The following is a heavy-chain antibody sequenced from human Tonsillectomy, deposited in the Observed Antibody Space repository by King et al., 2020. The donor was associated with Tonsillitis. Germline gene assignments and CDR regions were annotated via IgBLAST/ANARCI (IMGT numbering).Heavy chain of an antibody. CDR1: GFTFSSYG. CDR2: ISYDGSNK. D-gene: IGHD6-19*01. J-gene: IGHJ6*02. V-gene: IGHV3-33*05. Sequence: VQLVESGGGVVQPGRSLRLSCAASGFTFSSYGMHWVRQAPGKGLEWVAVISYDGSNKYYADSVKGRFTISRDNSKNTLHLQMNSLRAEDTAVYYCARDFAATKAVADTSYYYCGMDVWGQGTPVTVSS. CDR3: ARDFAATKAVADTSYYYCGMDV.